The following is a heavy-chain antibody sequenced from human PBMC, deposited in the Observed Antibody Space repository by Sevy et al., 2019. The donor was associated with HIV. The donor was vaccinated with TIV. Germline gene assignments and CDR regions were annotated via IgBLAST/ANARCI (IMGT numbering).Heavy chain of an antibody. CDR1: GGSIATFGSF. CDR2: ISYRGAT. Sequence: SETLSLTCSVSGGSIATFGSFWGWIRQPPGKGLEWIGDISYRGATNYNPSLKSRATISVDTSKSQLSLKLTSLTPADTAVYYCARIYDHRGQGVLVTVSS. V-gene: IGHV4-39*01. CDR3: ARIYDH. J-gene: IGHJ5*02.